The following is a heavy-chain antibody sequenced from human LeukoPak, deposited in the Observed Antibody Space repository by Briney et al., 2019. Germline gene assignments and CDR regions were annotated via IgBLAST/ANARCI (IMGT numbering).Heavy chain of an antibody. J-gene: IGHJ6*02. V-gene: IGHV3-23*01. CDR3: ARGGSGSNGMDV. D-gene: IGHD3-10*01. CDR1: GFTFSSYA. CDR2: ISGSGGST. Sequence: GGSLRLSCAASGFTFSSYAMSWVRQAPGKGLEWVSAISGSGGSTYYADSVKGRFTISRDNAKHSLYLQMNSLRDEDTAVYYCARGGSGSNGMDVWGQGTTVTVSS.